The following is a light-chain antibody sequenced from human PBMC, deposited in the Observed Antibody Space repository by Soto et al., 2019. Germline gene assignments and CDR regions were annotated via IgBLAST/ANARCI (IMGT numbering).Light chain of an antibody. J-gene: IGKJ5*01. CDR3: LQAFTSPIR. CDR1: RGIRNV. Sequence: AIEFTPSPSPLPSSVGPRVTSSCGASRGIRNVLDWHQHAQGKDPKLLIYGASILHSGVPSRFSGSGSGTDFTLSIRSLLPEDFALYNCLQAFTSPIRIAQGTRLEI. CDR2: GAS. V-gene: IGKV1-6*01.